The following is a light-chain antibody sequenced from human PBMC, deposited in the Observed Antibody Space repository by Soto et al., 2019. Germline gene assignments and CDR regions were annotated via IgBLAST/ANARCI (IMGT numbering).Light chain of an antibody. CDR3: QHYDHLPPLS. J-gene: IGKJ4*01. CDR2: DAS. Sequence: DIQMTQSPSSLSASVGDRVTIACQASQDIKNYLNWYQQKPGKAPNLLIYDASNLKTGVPSRFSGSGSGTHFTFTISSLQPEDIATYYCQHYDHLPPLSFGGGTKVEIK. V-gene: IGKV1-33*01. CDR1: QDIKNY.